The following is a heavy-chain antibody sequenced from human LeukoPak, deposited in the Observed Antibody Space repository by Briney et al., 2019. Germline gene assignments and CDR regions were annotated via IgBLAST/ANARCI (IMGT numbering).Heavy chain of an antibody. CDR1: GYTFTGYY. V-gene: IGHV1-8*02. CDR2: MNPNSGNT. J-gene: IGHJ4*02. Sequence: ASVKVSCKASGYTFTGYYMHWVRQAPGQGLEWMGWMNPNSGNTGYAQKFQGRVTMTRNTSISTAYMELSSLRSEDTAVYYCARVSRMFGELLGYWGQGTLVTVSS. CDR3: ARVSRMFGELLGY. D-gene: IGHD3-10*02.